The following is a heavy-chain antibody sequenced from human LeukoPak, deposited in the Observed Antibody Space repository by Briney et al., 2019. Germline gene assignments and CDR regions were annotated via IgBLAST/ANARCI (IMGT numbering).Heavy chain of an antibody. V-gene: IGHV3-30*04. D-gene: IGHD2-15*01. CDR3: ARGADGVSSNSRGWFDP. J-gene: IGHJ5*02. CDR1: GFTFSSYA. Sequence: GRSLRLSCAASGFTFSSYAMHWVRQAPGKGLEWVAVISYDGSNKYCADSVKGRFTISRDNSKNTLYLQMNSLRAEDTAVYYCARGADGVSSNSRGWFDPWGQGTLVTVSS. CDR2: ISYDGSNK.